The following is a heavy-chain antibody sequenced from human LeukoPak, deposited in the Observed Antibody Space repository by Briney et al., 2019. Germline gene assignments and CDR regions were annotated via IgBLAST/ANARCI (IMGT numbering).Heavy chain of an antibody. J-gene: IGHJ5*02. Sequence: ASVKVSCMASGYTLTSYTINWMRQAPGQGGERMGWIDTNTGNPTYAPDFTGRFVFSLDTSVSAAYLQISNLRTADTATYYCARGLGAVRGAKVGCFVPWGQGTLVTVSS. CDR3: ARGLGAVRGAKVGCFVP. CDR1: GYTLTSYT. CDR2: IDTNTGNP. V-gene: IGHV7-4-1*02. D-gene: IGHD3-10*01.